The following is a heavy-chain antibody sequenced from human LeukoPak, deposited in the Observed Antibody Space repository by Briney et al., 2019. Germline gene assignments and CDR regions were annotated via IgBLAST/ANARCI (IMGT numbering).Heavy chain of an antibody. CDR2: IYNSGST. Sequence: KPSETLSLTCTVSGGSISSYYWSWVRQPPGKGLEWIGDIYNSGSTKYNPSLKSRVSVSVDTSKDQFSLKLSSVTAADTAVYYCARARPDTAMAVDYWGQGTLVTVSS. J-gene: IGHJ4*02. CDR3: ARARPDTAMAVDY. CDR1: GGSISSYY. V-gene: IGHV4-59*01. D-gene: IGHD5-18*01.